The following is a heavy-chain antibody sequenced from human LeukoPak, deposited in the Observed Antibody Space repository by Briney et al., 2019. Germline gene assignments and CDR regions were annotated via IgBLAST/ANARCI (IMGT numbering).Heavy chain of an antibody. J-gene: IGHJ4*02. CDR2: ISWNSGSI. Sequence: GGSLRLSCAASGFTFDDYAMHWVRQAPGKGLEWVSGISWNSGSIGYADSVKGRFTIPRDNAKNSLYLQMNSLRAEDTALYYCAKDMGSSGWYGFDYWGQGTLVTVSS. D-gene: IGHD6-19*01. V-gene: IGHV3-9*01. CDR3: AKDMGSSGWYGFDY. CDR1: GFTFDDYA.